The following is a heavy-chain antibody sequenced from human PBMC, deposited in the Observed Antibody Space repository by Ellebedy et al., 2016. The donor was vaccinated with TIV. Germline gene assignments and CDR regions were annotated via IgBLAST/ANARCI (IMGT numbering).Heavy chain of an antibody. CDR2: IYPGDSDT. D-gene: IGHD2-15*01. Sequence: GESLKISCQGSGYSFDSYWIGWVRQMPGKGLEWMGIIYPGDSDTRYSPSFQGQVTISADKSISTAYLQWSSLKASDTAVYYCARPYCSGGSCYRDALDIWGQGTVVTVSS. V-gene: IGHV5-51*01. CDR1: GYSFDSYW. CDR3: ARPYCSGGSCYRDALDI. J-gene: IGHJ3*02.